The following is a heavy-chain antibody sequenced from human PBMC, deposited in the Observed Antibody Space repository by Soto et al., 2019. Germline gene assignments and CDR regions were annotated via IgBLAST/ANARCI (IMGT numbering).Heavy chain of an antibody. J-gene: IGHJ4*02. CDR3: AGRGYTYEYYFDY. CDR1: GYSFTHYW. V-gene: IGHV5-51*01. Sequence: EVQLVQSGAEVKKPGASLKISCKGSGYSFTHYWIGWVRQMPGKGLEWMGFVYPGDSDTRYSPSFQGQVTISTDKALSTAYLHWRSLKSSDTAMYYCAGRGYTYEYYFDYWGQGTMVTFSS. CDR2: VYPGDSDT. D-gene: IGHD5-18*01.